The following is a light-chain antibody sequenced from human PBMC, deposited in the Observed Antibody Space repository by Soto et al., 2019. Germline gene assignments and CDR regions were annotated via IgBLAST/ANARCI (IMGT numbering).Light chain of an antibody. J-gene: IGKJ2*01. CDR2: TAS. V-gene: IGKV3-20*01. CDR3: QQYNNWPYT. CDR1: QSVSSSS. Sequence: EIVLTQSPGTLSLSPGERATLSCRASQSVSSSSLAWYQQRPGQAPRLLIFTASSRATGTPDRFSGSGSGTDFNLTISRLEPEDFAVYYCQQYNNWPYTFGQGTKLEIK.